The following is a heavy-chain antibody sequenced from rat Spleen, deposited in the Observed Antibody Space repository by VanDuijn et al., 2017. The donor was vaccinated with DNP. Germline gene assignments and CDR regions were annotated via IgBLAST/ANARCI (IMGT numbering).Heavy chain of an antibody. CDR1: GFTFTKYD. CDR2: ITNSGGST. V-gene: IGHV5-27*01. Sequence: EVQLVESGGGLVQPGRSLKLSCAASGFTFTKYDMAWVRQAPTKGLEWVASITNSGGSTYYRDSVKGRFTISRDNAKSTLYLQMDSLRSEDTATYYCTTGGAGAYWGQGVMVTVSS. J-gene: IGHJ2*01. CDR3: TTGGAGAY. D-gene: IGHD4-3*01.